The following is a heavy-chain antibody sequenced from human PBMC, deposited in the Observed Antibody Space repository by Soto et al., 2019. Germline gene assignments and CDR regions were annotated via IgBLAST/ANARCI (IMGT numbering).Heavy chain of an antibody. CDR2: ITDSGGST. CDR3: AKLYWNPRYFDY. CDR1: GFTFTNVA. J-gene: IGHJ4*02. D-gene: IGHD1-1*01. V-gene: IGHV3-23*01. Sequence: XVSLRLSCAASGFTFTNVAMTWVRQAPGKGLEWVSTITDSGGSTDYADSVKGRFTISRDNSKSTLYLQMNNLRADDTAVYYCAKLYWNPRYFDYWGQGARVTVSS.